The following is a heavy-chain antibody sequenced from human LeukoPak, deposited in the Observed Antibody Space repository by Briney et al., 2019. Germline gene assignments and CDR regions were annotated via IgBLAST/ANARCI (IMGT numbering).Heavy chain of an antibody. CDR1: GDSISSYF. J-gene: IGHJ5*02. CDR2: MYYSGNT. Sequence: SETLSLTCTVSGDSISSYFWSWIRQPPGKRLEWIGSMYYSGNTNYNPSLKSRVTISRDTSKNQFSLKVSSVTAADTAVYYCARDDVNNWFDPWGQGTLVTVSS. CDR3: ARDDVNNWFDP. V-gene: IGHV4-59*01.